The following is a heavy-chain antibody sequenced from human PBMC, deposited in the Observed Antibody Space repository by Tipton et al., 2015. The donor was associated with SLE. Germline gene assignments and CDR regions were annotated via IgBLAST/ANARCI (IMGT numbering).Heavy chain of an antibody. Sequence: TLSLTCTVSGGSISSYYWSWIRQPPGKGLEWIGKIYYSGNTYYNPSLKSRITISVDTSTNQFSLKLNSVTAADTAVYYCARWGSFYYYMDVWGKGTTVTVSS. V-gene: IGHV4-59*12. CDR3: ARWGSFYYYMDV. CDR1: GGSISSYY. CDR2: IYYSGNT. J-gene: IGHJ6*03. D-gene: IGHD3-16*02.